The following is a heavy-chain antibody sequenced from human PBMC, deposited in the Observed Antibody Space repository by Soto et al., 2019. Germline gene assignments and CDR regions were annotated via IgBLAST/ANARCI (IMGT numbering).Heavy chain of an antibody. D-gene: IGHD3-22*01. CDR3: ARHLFYYDSSGYYLSDY. V-gene: IGHV3-21*01. Sequence: GGSLRLSCAASGFTFSSYTMNWVRQAPGKGLEWVSSISSSSSYIYYADSMKGRFTISRDNAKNSLYLQMNSLRAEDTAVYYCARHLFYYDSSGYYLSDYWGQGTLVTVSS. CDR2: ISSSSSYI. J-gene: IGHJ4*02. CDR1: GFTFSSYT.